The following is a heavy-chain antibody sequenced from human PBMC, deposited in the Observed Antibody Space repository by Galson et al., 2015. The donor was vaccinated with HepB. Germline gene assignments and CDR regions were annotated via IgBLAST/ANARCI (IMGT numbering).Heavy chain of an antibody. Sequence: SVKVSCKASGYIFTSYFMHWVRQAPGQGLEWMGVINPSGDTTSYAQRFQGRVTVTRDTSTSTVYMDLSSLRSEDTAVYFCARGVGTTVRFGTWGQGTLVTVSS. CDR2: INPSGDTT. D-gene: IGHD4-17*01. J-gene: IGHJ5*02. V-gene: IGHV1-46*03. CDR3: ARGVGTTVRFGT. CDR1: GYIFTSYF.